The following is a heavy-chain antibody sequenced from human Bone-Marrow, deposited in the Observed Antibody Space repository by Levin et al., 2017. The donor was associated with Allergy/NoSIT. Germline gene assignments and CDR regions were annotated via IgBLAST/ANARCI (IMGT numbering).Heavy chain of an antibody. CDR1: GYTFTSFD. Sequence: ASVKVSCKTSGYTFTSFDINWVRQATGQGLEWMGWMYTNSDNAGYAQKFQGRVTMTRNTSISTAYMELSSLRSEDTAIYYCARGELGSGYLFDYWGRGTLVTVSS. CDR2: MYTNSDNA. CDR3: ARGELGSGYLFDY. J-gene: IGHJ4*02. D-gene: IGHD5-12*01. V-gene: IGHV1-8*01.